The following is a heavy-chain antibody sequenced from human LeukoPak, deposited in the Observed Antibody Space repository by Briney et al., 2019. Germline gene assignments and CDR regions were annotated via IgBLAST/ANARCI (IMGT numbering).Heavy chain of an antibody. J-gene: IGHJ4*02. V-gene: IGHV4-39*01. Sequence: PSGTLSLTCTVSGGSISSTSYYWGWIRQPPGKGLEWIGSLYYSGSTYYNPSLKSRVTISVDTSKNQLSLKLSSVTASDTAVYYCARSVYSTNVDSWGQGTLVTVSS. CDR3: ARSVYSTNVDS. D-gene: IGHD6-13*01. CDR1: GGSISSTSYY. CDR2: LYYSGST.